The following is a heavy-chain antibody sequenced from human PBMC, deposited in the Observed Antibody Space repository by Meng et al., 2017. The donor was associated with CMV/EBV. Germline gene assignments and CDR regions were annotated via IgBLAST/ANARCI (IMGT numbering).Heavy chain of an antibody. CDR3: AKDQDIVATGGAFDY. J-gene: IGHJ4*02. V-gene: IGHV3-7*01. CDR1: GFTFSSYW. Sequence: GESLKISCAASGFTFSSYWMSWVRQAPGKGLEWVANIKQDGSEKYYVDSVKGRFTISRDNAKNSLYLQMNSLRAEDTAVYYCAKDQDIVATGGAFDYWGQGTLVTVSS. CDR2: IKQDGSEK. D-gene: IGHD5-12*01.